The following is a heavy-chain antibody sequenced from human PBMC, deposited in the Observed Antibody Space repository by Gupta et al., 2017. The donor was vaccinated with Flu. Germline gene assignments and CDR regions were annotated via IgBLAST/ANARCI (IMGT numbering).Heavy chain of an antibody. D-gene: IGHD3-16*02. Sequence: KPGASVKVSCKASGYTFTSYYMHWVRQAPGQGLEWMGIINPSGGSTSYAQKFQGRVTMTRDTSTSTVYMELSSLRSEDTAVYYCARGYDYVWGSYRQPGYWGQGTLVTVSS. CDR2: INPSGGST. V-gene: IGHV1-46*01. CDR1: GYTFTSYY. CDR3: ARGYDYVWGSYRQPGY. J-gene: IGHJ4*02.